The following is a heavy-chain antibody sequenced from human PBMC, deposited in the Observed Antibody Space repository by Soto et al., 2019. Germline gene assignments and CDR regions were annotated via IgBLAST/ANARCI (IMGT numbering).Heavy chain of an antibody. D-gene: IGHD5-12*01. J-gene: IGHJ6*02. CDR1: GFTFSSYS. CDR3: ARDGMATSVYYYYYGMDV. Sequence: EVQLVESGGGLVKPGGSLRLSCAASGFTFSSYSMNWVRHAPGKGLEWVSSISSSSSYIYYADSVKGRFTISRDNAKNSLYLQMNSLRAEDTAVYYCARDGMATSVYYYYYGMDVWGQGTTVTVSS. CDR2: ISSSSSYI. V-gene: IGHV3-21*01.